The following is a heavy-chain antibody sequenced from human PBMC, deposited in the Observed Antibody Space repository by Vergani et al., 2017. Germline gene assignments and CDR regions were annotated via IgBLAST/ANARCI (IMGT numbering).Heavy chain of an antibody. D-gene: IGHD3-3*01. CDR2: IYSGGST. CDR1: GFTVSSNY. V-gene: IGHV3-66*02. Sequence: EVQLVESGGGLVQPGGSLRLSCAASGFTVSSNYVSWVRQAPGKGLEWVSVIYSGGSTYYADSVKGRFTISRDNSKNTLYLQMNSLRAEDTAVYYCARGTYYDFWSGYYSYFDDWGQGTLVTVSS. CDR3: ARGTYYDFWSGYYSYFDD. J-gene: IGHJ4*02.